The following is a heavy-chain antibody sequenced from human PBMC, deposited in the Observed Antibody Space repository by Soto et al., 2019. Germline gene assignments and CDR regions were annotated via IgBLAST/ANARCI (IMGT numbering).Heavy chain of an antibody. D-gene: IGHD1-26*01. CDR2: ISAYNGNT. Sequence: QVQLVQSGAEVKKPGASVKVSCKASGYTFTSYGISWVRQAPGQGLEWMGWISAYNGNTKYAQKLQGRVTMTTDTSTSTACLELRSLRSDDTAVYYCASVAAVGLFDYWGQGTLVTVSS. V-gene: IGHV1-18*01. J-gene: IGHJ4*02. CDR1: GYTFTSYG. CDR3: ASVAAVGLFDY.